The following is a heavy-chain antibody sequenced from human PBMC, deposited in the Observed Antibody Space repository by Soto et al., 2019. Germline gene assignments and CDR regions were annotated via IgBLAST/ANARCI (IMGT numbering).Heavy chain of an antibody. CDR2: INWNGGST. D-gene: IGHD3-10*01. J-gene: IGHJ5*02. V-gene: IGHV3-20*04. Sequence: PGGSLILSCAASGFTFDDYGMSWVRQVPGKGLEWVSGINWNGGSTGYADSVKGRFTISRDNAKNSLYLQMNSLRAEDTALYYCARDSSRGSGGGPLYSWFDPWGQGTLVTVSS. CDR3: ARDSSRGSGGGPLYSWFDP. CDR1: GFTFDDYG.